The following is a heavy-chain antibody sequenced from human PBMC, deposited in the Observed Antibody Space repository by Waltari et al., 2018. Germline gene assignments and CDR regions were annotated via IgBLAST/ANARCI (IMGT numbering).Heavy chain of an antibody. V-gene: IGHV3-53*02. Sequence: EVQLVETGGGLIQPGGSLRLSCAASGFTVSSNYMSRVRQAPGKGLEWVSVIYSGGSTYYADSVKGRFTISRDNSKNTLYLQMNSLRAEDTAVYYCARSGITIFGVVILWGQGTLVTVSS. CDR2: IYSGGST. CDR1: GFTVSSNY. D-gene: IGHD3-3*01. J-gene: IGHJ4*02. CDR3: ARSGITIFGVVIL.